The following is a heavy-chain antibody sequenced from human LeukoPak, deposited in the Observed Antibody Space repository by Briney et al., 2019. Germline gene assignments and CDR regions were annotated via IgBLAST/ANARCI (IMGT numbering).Heavy chain of an antibody. V-gene: IGHV4-59*11. CDR3: ARGVYSSGYYYYFDY. CDR1: GGSINTHY. J-gene: IGHJ4*02. Sequence: PSETLSLTCSVSGGSINTHYWSWIRQPPGKGLDWVGYIYYTGSTNYNPSLKSRVTISVDTSKNQFSLKLTSVTAADTAVYYCARGVYSSGYYYYFDYWGQGTLVTVSS. D-gene: IGHD3-22*01. CDR2: IYYTGST.